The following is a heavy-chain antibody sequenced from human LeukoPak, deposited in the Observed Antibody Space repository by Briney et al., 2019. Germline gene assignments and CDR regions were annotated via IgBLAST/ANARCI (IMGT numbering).Heavy chain of an antibody. CDR1: GFTFSSYG. Sequence: PGGSLRLSCAASGFTFSSYGMHWVRQAPGKGLEWVAVISYDGSNKYYADSVKGRFTISRDNSKNTLYLQMNSLRAEDTAVYYCAKDPHLGYYDSSALDYWGQGTLVTVSS. CDR2: ISYDGSNK. J-gene: IGHJ4*02. D-gene: IGHD3-22*01. CDR3: AKDPHLGYYDSSALDY. V-gene: IGHV3-30*18.